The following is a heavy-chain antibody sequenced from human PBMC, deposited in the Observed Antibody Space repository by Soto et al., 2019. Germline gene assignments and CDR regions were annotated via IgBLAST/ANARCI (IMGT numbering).Heavy chain of an antibody. CDR2: ISYDGSNK. CDR3: ARAPLYGDSNRGPYYYYYYGMDV. J-gene: IGHJ6*02. D-gene: IGHD4-17*01. CDR1: GFTFSSYG. Sequence: GGSLRLSCAASGFTFSSYGMHWVRQAPGKGLEWVAVISYDGSNKYYADSVKGRFTISRDNSKNTLYLQMNSLRAEDTAVYYCARAPLYGDSNRGPYYYYYYGMDVWGQGTTVTVSS. V-gene: IGHV3-30*03.